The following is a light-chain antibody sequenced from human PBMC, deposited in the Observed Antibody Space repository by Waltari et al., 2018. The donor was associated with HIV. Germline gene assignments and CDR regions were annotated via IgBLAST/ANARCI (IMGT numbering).Light chain of an antibody. CDR2: EVT. CDR1: SSDVGGYNY. J-gene: IGLJ2*01. CDR3: SSYTSSSTLV. V-gene: IGLV2-14*01. Sequence: QSALTQPVSVSGSPGQSITISCTGTSSDVGGYNYVSWYQQHPGKAPKLMIYEVTNRPSGVSNRFSGSKSDNTASLTLSGLQAEDEADYYCSSYTSSSTLVFGGGTKLTVL.